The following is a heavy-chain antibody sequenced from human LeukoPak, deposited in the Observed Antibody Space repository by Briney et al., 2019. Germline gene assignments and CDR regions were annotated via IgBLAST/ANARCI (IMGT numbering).Heavy chain of an antibody. D-gene: IGHD3-22*01. V-gene: IGHV3-7*01. Sequence: GSLRLSCAASGFTFSSYWMSWVRQARGKGLEWVANIKQDGSEKYYVDSVKGRFTISRDNAKNSLCLQMNSLRAEDTAVYYCARDYYDSSGYYHVGYFDYWGQGTLVTVSS. CDR1: GFTFSSYW. J-gene: IGHJ4*02. CDR3: ARDYYDSSGYYHVGYFDY. CDR2: IKQDGSEK.